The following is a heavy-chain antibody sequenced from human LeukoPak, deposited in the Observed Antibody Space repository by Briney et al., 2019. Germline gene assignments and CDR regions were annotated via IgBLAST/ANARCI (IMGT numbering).Heavy chain of an antibody. D-gene: IGHD1-26*01. J-gene: IGHJ5*02. V-gene: IGHV1-18*01. CDR2: ISAYNGNT. CDR3: ARRFKQDVLGTTMGWFDP. CDR1: GYPFTDYG. Sequence: ASVKVSCKAFGYPFTDYGIGWVRQAPGQGPEWMGWISAYNGNTNYAQKIQGRVTMTTDPSTSTVYMELKSLRSDDTAVYYCARRFKQDVLGTTMGWFDPWGQGTLITVSS.